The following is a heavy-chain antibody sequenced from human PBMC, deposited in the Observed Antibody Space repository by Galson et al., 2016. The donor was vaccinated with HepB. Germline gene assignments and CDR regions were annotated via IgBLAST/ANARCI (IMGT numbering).Heavy chain of an antibody. CDR2: ISYDGSNK. CDR1: GFTFSSYG. V-gene: IGHV3-30*18. Sequence: SMRLSCAASGFTFSSYGMHWVRQAPGKGLEWVAFISYDGSNKKYADSVKGRFTISRDHSKKTLYLQMNSLRAEDTAVYYCAKDGRIYCSSASCHDHFHFWGQGTLFTVSS. D-gene: IGHD2-2*01. CDR3: AKDGRIYCSSASCHDHFHF. J-gene: IGHJ4*02.